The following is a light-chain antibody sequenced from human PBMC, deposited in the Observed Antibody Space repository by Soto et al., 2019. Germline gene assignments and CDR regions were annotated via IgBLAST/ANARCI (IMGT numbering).Light chain of an antibody. CDR3: SSYTSSSTPEV. CDR1: SSDVGGYNH. V-gene: IGLV2-14*01. CDR2: EVS. J-gene: IGLJ2*01. Sequence: QSALTQPASLSGSPGQSITISCTGTSSDVGGYNHVYWYQQYPGKAPKLLIYEVSNRPSGVSYRFSGSKSGNTASLTISGLQAEDEANYYCSSYTSSSTPEVFGGGTKLTVL.